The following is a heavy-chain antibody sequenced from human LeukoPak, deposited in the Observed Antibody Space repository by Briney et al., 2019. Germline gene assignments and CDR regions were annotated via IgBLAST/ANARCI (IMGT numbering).Heavy chain of an antibody. J-gene: IGHJ4*02. CDR1: GFTFSDYY. CDR2: ISGSSSDT. V-gene: IGHV3-11*05. CDR3: AKDRGY. Sequence: PGGSLRLSCAASGFTFSDYYMTWIRQAPGKGLEWVSYISGSSSDTNYADFVKGRFTISRDNSKNTVYLQMNSLRAEDTAVYYCAKDRGYWGQGTLVTVSS.